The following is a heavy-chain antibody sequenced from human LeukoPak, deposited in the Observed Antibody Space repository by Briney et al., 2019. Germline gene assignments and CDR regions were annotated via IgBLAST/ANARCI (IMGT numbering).Heavy chain of an antibody. CDR3: ASTHYYYMDV. J-gene: IGHJ6*03. V-gene: IGHV1-46*01. CDR1: GYTFTSYD. CDR2: INPSGGST. Sequence: GASVKVSCKASGYTFTSYDINWVRQAPGQGLEWMGIINPSGGSTSYAQKFKGRVTMTRDMSTSTVYMELSSLRSEDTAVYYCASTHYYYMDVWGKGTTVTVSS.